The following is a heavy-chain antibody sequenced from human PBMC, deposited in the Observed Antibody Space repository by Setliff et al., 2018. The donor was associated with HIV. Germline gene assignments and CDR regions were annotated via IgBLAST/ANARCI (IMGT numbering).Heavy chain of an antibody. D-gene: IGHD3-22*01. CDR2: IYYSGGT. CDR1: GDSIASGGYS. Sequence: SETLSLTCTVSGDSIASGGYSWTWIRQPPGKALEWIGYIYYSGGTSYSGTTYYNPSVASRITVSGDTSKNQFSLKLTSVTAADTAIYYCARENGWLFGWFDPWGQGTPVTVSS. CDR3: ARENGWLFGWFDP. J-gene: IGHJ5*02. V-gene: IGHV4-30-4*07.